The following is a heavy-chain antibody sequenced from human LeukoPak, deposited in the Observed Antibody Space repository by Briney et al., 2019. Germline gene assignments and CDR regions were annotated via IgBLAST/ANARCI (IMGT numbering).Heavy chain of an antibody. Sequence: SQTLSLTCAVYGGSFSGHYWTWIRQAPGKGLQWIGEVNDRVVANYNPSLQSRLTISEDRSKNQFSLRLPSVTAADTAVYYCARGVVSGRFGDYYYYMDAWGKGTAVTVSS. V-gene: IGHV4-34*01. J-gene: IGHJ6*03. CDR1: GGSFSGHY. CDR3: ARGVVSGRFGDYYYYMDA. D-gene: IGHD3-16*01. CDR2: VNDRVVA.